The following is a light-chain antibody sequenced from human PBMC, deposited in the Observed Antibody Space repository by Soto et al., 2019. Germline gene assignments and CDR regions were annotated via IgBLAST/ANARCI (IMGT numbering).Light chain of an antibody. CDR3: QQSFTTPRT. J-gene: IGKJ4*01. Sequence: DIQLTQSPSSLSASVGDRVTITCRARQSISSYLNWYQQKPGKAPKLLIYATLILQRGVPSRFSGSGSGTDFTLTFRSLQPEDFATYYCQQSFTTPRTFGGGTKVDIK. CDR1: QSISSY. V-gene: IGKV1-39*01. CDR2: ATL.